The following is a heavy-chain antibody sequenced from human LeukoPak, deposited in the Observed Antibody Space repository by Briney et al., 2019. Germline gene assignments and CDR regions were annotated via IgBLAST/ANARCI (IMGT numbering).Heavy chain of an antibody. Sequence: ASVKVSCKASGYTFTSYGISWVRQAPGQGLEWMGWISAYNGNTNYAQKLQGRVTMTTDTSTSTAYMELRSLRSDDTAVYYCARDGGSSWYPDSNWFDPWGQGTLVTVSS. J-gene: IGHJ5*02. CDR1: GYTFTSYG. D-gene: IGHD6-13*01. CDR2: ISAYNGNT. CDR3: ARDGGSSWYPDSNWFDP. V-gene: IGHV1-18*01.